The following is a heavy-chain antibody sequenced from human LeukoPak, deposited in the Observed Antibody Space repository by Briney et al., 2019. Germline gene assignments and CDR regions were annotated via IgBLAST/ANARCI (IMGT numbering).Heavy chain of an antibody. D-gene: IGHD5-18*01. J-gene: IGHJ4*02. CDR2: LNPNSGGT. V-gene: IGHV1-2*02. Sequence: ASVKVSCKASGYTFTGYYMHWVRQAPGQGLEWMGWLNPNSGGTNYAQNFQGRVTMTRDTSISTAYMELSRLRSDDTAVYYCAREGTGMVKSHLDYWGQGTLVTVSS. CDR3: AREGTGMVKSHLDY. CDR1: GYTFTGYY.